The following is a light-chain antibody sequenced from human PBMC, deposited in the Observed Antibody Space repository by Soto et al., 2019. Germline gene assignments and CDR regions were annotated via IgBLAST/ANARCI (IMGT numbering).Light chain of an antibody. Sequence: IQFTQSPCSLSSSVVDGVTITCRASQGISRYLAWYQQKPGKAPMLLIYAASTLLSGVPSRFSGSGSGADFTLTISSLQPEDFATYYCQQLNTYPWTFGQGTKVDIK. J-gene: IGKJ1*01. CDR3: QQLNTYPWT. CDR1: QGISRY. CDR2: AAS. V-gene: IGKV1-9*01.